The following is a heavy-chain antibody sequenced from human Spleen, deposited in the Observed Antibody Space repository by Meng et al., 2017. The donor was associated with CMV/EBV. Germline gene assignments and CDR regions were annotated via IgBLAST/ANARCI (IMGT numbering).Heavy chain of an antibody. CDR3: ARTEASYYGSGSSNYYYYYGMDV. CDR2: INPNSGGT. V-gene: IGHV1-2*02. D-gene: IGHD3-10*01. Sequence: ASVKVSCKASGYTFTGYYMHWVRQAPGQGLEWMGWINPNSGGTNYAQKFQGRVTMTRDTSISTAYMELSRLRSDDTAVYYCARTEASYYGSGSSNYYYYYGMDVWGQGTTVTVSS. J-gene: IGHJ6*02. CDR1: GYTFTGYY.